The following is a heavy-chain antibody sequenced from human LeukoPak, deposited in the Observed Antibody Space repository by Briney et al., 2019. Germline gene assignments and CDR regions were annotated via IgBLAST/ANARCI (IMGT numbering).Heavy chain of an antibody. J-gene: IGHJ4*02. D-gene: IGHD4-17*01. V-gene: IGHV4-61*02. CDR1: GGSVTSGPNY. CDR3: ARDRGNGDYGEYFDS. CDR2: IQTSGRV. Sequence: SQTLSLTCSVSGGSVTSGPNYWNWIRRPAGKGLEWIGRIQTSGRVNYNPSLKSRVTVYLDTPKNLVSLKLTSVTAADTAVYYCARDRGNGDYGEYFDSWGQGTLVTVSS.